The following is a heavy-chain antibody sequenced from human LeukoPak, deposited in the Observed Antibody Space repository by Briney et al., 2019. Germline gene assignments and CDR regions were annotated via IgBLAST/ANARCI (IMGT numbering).Heavy chain of an antibody. Sequence: GGSLRLSCAASGFTFSTYSMHCVRQAPGKGLEWVSSISTSSSYLYYADSVKGRFTISRDNAKNSLYLQMNSLRAEDTAVYYCARANGYYFDYWGQGTLVTVSS. J-gene: IGHJ4*02. CDR3: ARANGYYFDY. V-gene: IGHV3-21*01. CDR2: ISTSSSYL. CDR1: GFTFSTYS. D-gene: IGHD2-8*01.